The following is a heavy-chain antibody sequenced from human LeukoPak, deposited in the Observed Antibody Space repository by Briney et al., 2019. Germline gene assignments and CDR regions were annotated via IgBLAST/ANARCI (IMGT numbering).Heavy chain of an antibody. CDR3: ARDHGSGLGY. Sequence: SVKVSCKASGGTFSSYAISWVRQAPGQGLEWMGGIIPIFGTANYAQKFQGRVTITTDESTSTAYMELNSLRAEDTAVYYCARDHGSGLGYWGQGTLVTVSS. CDR1: GGTFSSYA. J-gene: IGHJ4*02. V-gene: IGHV1-69*05. CDR2: IIPIFGTA. D-gene: IGHD6-19*01.